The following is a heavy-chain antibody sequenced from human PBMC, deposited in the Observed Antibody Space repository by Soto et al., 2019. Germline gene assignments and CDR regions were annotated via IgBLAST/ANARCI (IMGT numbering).Heavy chain of an antibody. J-gene: IGHJ5*02. CDR3: ARGQRFSDWFDP. Sequence: QVHLQQSGPGLVNPSETLSLTCTVSGGSMSSYYWTWIRQPAGKGLEWIGRVYSSGGTHYNPSLKSRVTISLDTSKNQFSLRLLSVTDADTAVYYCARGQRFSDWFDPWGQGTWVTVSS. CDR2: VYSSGGT. CDR1: GGSMSSYY. V-gene: IGHV4-4*07. D-gene: IGHD3-3*01.